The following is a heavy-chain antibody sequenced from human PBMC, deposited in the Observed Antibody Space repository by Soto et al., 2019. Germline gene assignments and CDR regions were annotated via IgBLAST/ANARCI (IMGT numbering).Heavy chain of an antibody. CDR2: IYYSGST. CDR3: AREVYYYDSSGYYLNWFDP. J-gene: IGHJ5*02. D-gene: IGHD3-22*01. V-gene: IGHV4-61*01. CDR1: GGSVSSGSYY. Sequence: SETLSLTCTVSGGSVSSGSYYWSWSRQPPGKGLEWIGYIYYSGSTNYNPSLKSRVTISVDTSKNQFSLKLSSVTAADTAVYYCAREVYYYDSSGYYLNWFDPWGQGTLVTVSS.